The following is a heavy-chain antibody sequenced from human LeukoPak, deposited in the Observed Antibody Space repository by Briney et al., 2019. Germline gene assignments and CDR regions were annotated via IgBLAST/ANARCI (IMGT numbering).Heavy chain of an antibody. CDR2: IYYSGST. V-gene: IGHV4-59*12. CDR3: ARTHYYESSGYYGFEY. Sequence: SETLSLTCTVSGGSISSYYWSWIRQPPGKGLEWIVYIYYSGSTNYNPSLKSRVSISVDTSKNQFSLKLSSVTAADTAVYYCARTHYYESSGYYGFEYWGQGTLVTVSS. CDR1: GGSISSYY. J-gene: IGHJ4*02. D-gene: IGHD3-22*01.